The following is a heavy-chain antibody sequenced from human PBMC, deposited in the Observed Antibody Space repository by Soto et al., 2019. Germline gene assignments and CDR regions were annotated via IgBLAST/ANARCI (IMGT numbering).Heavy chain of an antibody. V-gene: IGHV3-23*01. CDR3: ARRGSGSYYDY. CDR1: GFTFSSYA. J-gene: IGHJ4*02. Sequence: EVQLLESGGGLVQPGGSLRLSCAASGFTFSSYAMRWVRQAPVKGLEWVSAISGSGGSTYYADSVKGRFTISRDNSKNTLYLQMNSLRAGDTAVYYCARRGSGSYYDYWGQGTRVTVSS. D-gene: IGHD1-26*01. CDR2: ISGSGGST.